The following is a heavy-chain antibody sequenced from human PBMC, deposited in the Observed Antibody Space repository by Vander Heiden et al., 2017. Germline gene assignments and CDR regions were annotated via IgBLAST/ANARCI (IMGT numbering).Heavy chain of an antibody. CDR3: AKEKYSSSSTPLYYFDY. J-gene: IGHJ4*02. CDR2: ISGSGGST. Sequence: EVQLLESGGGLVQPGGSLRLSCAASGFTFSSYARSWVRQAPGKGLEWVSAISGSGGSTYYADSVKGRFTISRDNSKNTLYLQMNSLRAEDTAVYYCAKEKYSSSSTPLYYFDYWGQGTLVTVSS. D-gene: IGHD6-13*01. V-gene: IGHV3-23*01. CDR1: GFTFSSYA.